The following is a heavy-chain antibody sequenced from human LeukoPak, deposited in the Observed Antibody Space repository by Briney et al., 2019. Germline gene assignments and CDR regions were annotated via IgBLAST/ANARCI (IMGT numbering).Heavy chain of an antibody. CDR2: IVVSSGNT. V-gene: IGHV1-58*01. Sequence: SVKVSCKASGFXFPTSAVQWVRQGRGQRLEWIGWIVVSSGNTNYAQKFQERVTITRDVSTGTSYMELSSLRSEDTAVYYCAAGTIVGATDWGQGTLVTVSS. CDR1: GFXFPTSA. CDR3: AAGTIVGATD. J-gene: IGHJ1*01. D-gene: IGHD1-26*01.